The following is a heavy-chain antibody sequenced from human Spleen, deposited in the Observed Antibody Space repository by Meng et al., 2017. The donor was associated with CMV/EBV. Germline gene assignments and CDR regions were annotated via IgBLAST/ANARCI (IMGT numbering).Heavy chain of an antibody. D-gene: IGHD2-21*02. Sequence: ASVKVSCKASGYTFTDYRIHWVRQAPGQGLVWLGWINPNSGGTNSPQRFQGRVTMTRDTSISTAYMELSRLRSDDTAVYYCARVQVTRTARSYFDHWGQGTLVTVSS. CDR3: ARVQVTRTARSYFDH. V-gene: IGHV1-2*02. J-gene: IGHJ4*02. CDR2: INPNSGGT. CDR1: GYTFTDYR.